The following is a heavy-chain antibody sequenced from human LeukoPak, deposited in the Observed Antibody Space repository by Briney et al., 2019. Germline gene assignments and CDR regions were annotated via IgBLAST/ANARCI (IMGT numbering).Heavy chain of an antibody. V-gene: IGHV3-30*02. D-gene: IGHD1-26*01. J-gene: IGHJ4*02. CDR3: AKDLNPREAGATIDY. CDR1: GFTLSSYG. CDR2: IWHDGSNK. Sequence: PGGSLRLSCTASGFTLSSYGMHWVRQAPGKGLEWVTVIWHDGSNKYYADSVKGRFTISRDNSKNTLYLQTNSLRAGDTAVYHCAKDLNPREAGATIDYWGQGTLVTVSS.